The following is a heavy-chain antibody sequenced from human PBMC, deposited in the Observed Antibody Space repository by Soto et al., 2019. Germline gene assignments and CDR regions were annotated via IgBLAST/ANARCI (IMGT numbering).Heavy chain of an antibody. J-gene: IGHJ4*02. CDR2: IYWNDDK. CDR1: GFSLSTSGVG. V-gene: IGHV2-5*01. CDR3: AHTARPTYYYDSSGYYCDY. Sequence: QITLKESGPTLVKPTQTLTLTCTFSGFSLSTSGVGVGWIRQPPGKALEWLALIYWNDDKRYSPSLKSRLTITKDTSKNQVVLTMTNMDPVDTATYYGAHTARPTYYYDSSGYYCDYWGQGTLGTVSS. D-gene: IGHD3-22*01.